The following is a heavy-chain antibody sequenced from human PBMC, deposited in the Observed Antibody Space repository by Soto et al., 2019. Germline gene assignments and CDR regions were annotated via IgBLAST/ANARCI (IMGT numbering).Heavy chain of an antibody. D-gene: IGHD2-15*01. J-gene: IGHJ4*02. CDR3: ARAEQGYCSGGSCYGVGY. CDR1: GGSVSSGSYY. CDR2: IYYSGST. V-gene: IGHV4-61*01. Sequence: QVQLQESGPGLVKPSETMSLTCTVSGGSVSSGSYYWSWIRQPPGKGLEWIGYIYYSGSTHYNPSLKSRVTMSVDTSKSQFPLNLISVTAADTAVYYCARAEQGYCSGGSCYGVGYWGQGTLVTVSS.